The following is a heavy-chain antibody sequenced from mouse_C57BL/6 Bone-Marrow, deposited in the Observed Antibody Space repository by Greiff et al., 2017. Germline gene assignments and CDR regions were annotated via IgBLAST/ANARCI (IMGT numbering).Heavy chain of an antibody. CDR1: GFTFSDYG. J-gene: IGHJ4*01. CDR2: ISNLAYSI. Sequence: EVQLVESGAGLVQPGGSLKLSCAASGFTFSDYGMAWVRQAPRKGLEWVAFISNLAYSIYYADSVTGRFTIAREKAKNTLYLEMSSLRSEDTAMYYCASDYYYGSSYAMDYWGQGTSVTVSS. D-gene: IGHD1-1*01. V-gene: IGHV5-15*01. CDR3: ASDYYYGSSYAMDY.